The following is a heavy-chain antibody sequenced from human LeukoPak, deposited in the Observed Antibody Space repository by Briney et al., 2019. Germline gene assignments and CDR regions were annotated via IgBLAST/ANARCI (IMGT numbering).Heavy chain of an antibody. CDR1: GITVSSNY. V-gene: IGHV3-66*01. Sequence: GGSLRLSCAASGITVSSNYMSWVRQAPGKGLEWVSVIYSGGVTYSADSVKGRFTISRDNSKNTLYLHMNSLRAEDTAVYYCARVSSNWYYFDYCGQGTLVTVSS. J-gene: IGHJ4*02. CDR3: ARVSSNWYYFDY. CDR2: IYSGGVT. D-gene: IGHD6-13*01.